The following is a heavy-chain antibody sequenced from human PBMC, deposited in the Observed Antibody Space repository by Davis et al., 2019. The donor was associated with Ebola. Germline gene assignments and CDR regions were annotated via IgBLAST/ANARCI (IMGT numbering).Heavy chain of an antibody. CDR3: ARDYASWSYRAKIFDY. Sequence: GESLKISCAASGFTFSSYAMSWVRQAPGKGLEWVSAISGSGGSTYYADSVKGRFTISRDNSKNTLYLQMNSLRAEDTAVYYCARDYASWSYRAKIFDYWGQGTLVTVSS. CDR1: GFTFSSYA. CDR2: ISGSGGST. D-gene: IGHD3-10*01. J-gene: IGHJ4*02. V-gene: IGHV3-23*01.